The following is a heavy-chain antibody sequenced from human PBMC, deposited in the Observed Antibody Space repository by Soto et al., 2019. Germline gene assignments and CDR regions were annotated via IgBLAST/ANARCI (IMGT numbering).Heavy chain of an antibody. D-gene: IGHD3-10*01. V-gene: IGHV4-4*02. CDR3: AKMGPGSFDP. Sequence: SETLSLTCAVSGGSISSDNWWSWVRQPPGKGLEWIGEIYHSGSTKYSPSLKSRVTISVDKSKNQLALKLSSVTAADTAVYYCAKMGPGSFDPWGQGXLVTVYS. CDR2: IYHSGST. CDR1: GGSISSDNW. J-gene: IGHJ5*02.